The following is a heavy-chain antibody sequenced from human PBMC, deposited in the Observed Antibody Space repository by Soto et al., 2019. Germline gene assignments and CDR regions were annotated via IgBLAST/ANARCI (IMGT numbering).Heavy chain of an antibody. CDR1: GFSFSNYA. CDR3: ARGPSTVATWLDY. Sequence: GSLRLSCAASGFSFSNYAMHWVRQAPGKGLEYVSAISGNGASTYYADSVKGRFTIFRDNSKNTLYLQMGSLSAEDRAVYYCARGPSTVATWLDYWGQGTLVTVSS. J-gene: IGHJ4*02. D-gene: IGHD4-17*01. V-gene: IGHV3-64*02. CDR2: ISGNGAST.